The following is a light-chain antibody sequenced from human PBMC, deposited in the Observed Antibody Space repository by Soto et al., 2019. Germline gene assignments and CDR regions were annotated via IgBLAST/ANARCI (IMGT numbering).Light chain of an antibody. CDR1: QSVSSW. CDR2: HAS. CDR3: QQYNFSPYT. V-gene: IGKV1-5*01. Sequence: IEMTQSPSTLAASFGHRVTITCRARQSVSSWLAWYQQKPGKAPKLLIYHASSLESGVPSRFSGGGSGTEFTLTISSLQPDDFEPYYCQQYNFSPYTFGQGTKVDIK. J-gene: IGKJ2*01.